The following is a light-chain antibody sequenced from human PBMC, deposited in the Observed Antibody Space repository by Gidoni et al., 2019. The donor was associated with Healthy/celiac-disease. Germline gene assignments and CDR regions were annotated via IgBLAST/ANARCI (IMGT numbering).Light chain of an antibody. CDR2: GAS. Sequence: IVLTQSPATLSLSPGQRATLSCRASQSVSSSYLAWYQQKPGQAPRLLIYGASSRATGIPDSFSGSGSGTDFTLTISRLEHEDVAVYYCQQYGSYPPRYTFGQGTKLEIK. V-gene: IGKV3-20*01. J-gene: IGKJ2*01. CDR1: QSVSSSY. CDR3: QQYGSYPPRYT.